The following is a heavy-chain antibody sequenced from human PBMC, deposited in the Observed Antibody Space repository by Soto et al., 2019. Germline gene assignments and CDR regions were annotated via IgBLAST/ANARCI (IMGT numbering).Heavy chain of an antibody. CDR2: ISWNSGNI. CDR1: GFVFDDYA. V-gene: IGHV3-9*01. CDR3: AKDTDPREVLDVSYFDH. J-gene: IGHJ4*02. D-gene: IGHD1-26*01. Sequence: EVQLVESGGGLVQPGRSLRLSCEASGFVFDDYAMHWVRQPPGKGLEWVSSISWNSGNIGYADSMKGRFTISRDNAKNSLYLQMNSLGTDDTALYYCAKDTDPREVLDVSYFDHWGRGTLVTVSS.